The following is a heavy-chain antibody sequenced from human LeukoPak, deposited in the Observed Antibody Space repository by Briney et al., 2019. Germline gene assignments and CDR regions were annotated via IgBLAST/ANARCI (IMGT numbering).Heavy chain of an antibody. CDR2: IYYSGST. Sequence: PSETLSLTCTVSGGSISSYYWSWIRQPPGKGLEWIGYIYYSGSTNYNPSLKSGVTISVDTSKNQFSLKLSSVTAADTAVYYCARDIAAAALDPWGQGTLVTVSS. D-gene: IGHD6-13*01. V-gene: IGHV4-59*01. CDR3: ARDIAAAALDP. J-gene: IGHJ5*02. CDR1: GGSISSYY.